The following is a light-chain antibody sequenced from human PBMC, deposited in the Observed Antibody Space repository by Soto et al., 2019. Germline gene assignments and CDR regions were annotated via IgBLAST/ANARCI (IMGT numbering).Light chain of an antibody. CDR1: QGITSW. J-gene: IGKJ4*01. V-gene: IGKV1-12*01. Sequence: DIQMTQSPSSVSASVGDSLTITCRASQGITSWLAWYQQKPGRAPKLLIYAASSLQSGVPSRFIGSGSGTDFTLTISSLQPEDFGTYYCQQTSSFPLTLGGGTKVEIK. CDR3: QQTSSFPLT. CDR2: AAS.